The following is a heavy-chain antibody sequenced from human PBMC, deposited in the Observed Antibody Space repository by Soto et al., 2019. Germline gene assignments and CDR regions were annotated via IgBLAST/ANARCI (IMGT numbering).Heavy chain of an antibody. J-gene: IGHJ4*02. V-gene: IGHV3-23*01. CDR3: AKDRETRIMITFGGVIGILDY. Sequence: GGSLRLSCAASGFTFSSYAMSWVRQAPGKGLEWVSAISGSGGSKYYADSVKGRFTISEDNSKNTLYLQMNSLRAEDTAVYYCAKDRETRIMITFGGVIGILDYWGQGTLVTVSS. CDR1: GFTFSSYA. D-gene: IGHD3-16*02. CDR2: ISGSGGSK.